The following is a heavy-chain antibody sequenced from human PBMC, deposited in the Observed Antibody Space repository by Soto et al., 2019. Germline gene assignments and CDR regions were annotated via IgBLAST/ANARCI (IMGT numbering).Heavy chain of an antibody. CDR3: ARDGCYDTSGYYPGY. V-gene: IGHV1-69*06. D-gene: IGHD3-22*01. Sequence: QVQLVQSGAEVKKPGSSVKVSCKASGGTFSSYAISWVRQAPGQGLEWMGGIIPIFGTANYAQKFQGRVTSTADKSTSTAYMEGSSLRSDDTDVYYCARDGCYDTSGYYPGYWGQGTLVTVSS. CDR2: IIPIFGTA. J-gene: IGHJ4*02. CDR1: GGTFSSYA.